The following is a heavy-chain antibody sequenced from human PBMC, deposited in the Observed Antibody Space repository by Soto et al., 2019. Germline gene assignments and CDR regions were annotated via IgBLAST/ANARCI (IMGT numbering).Heavy chain of an antibody. D-gene: IGHD1-26*01. CDR2: VVPMYDSV. Sequence: SVKVSCKASGGTFNTYTINWLRQAPGRGLEWVGQVVPMYDSVNYAETFQGRVTITVDKSTNTAYMELTSLRSQDTALYFCASWRSYSGSYCFDYWGQGTLVTVSS. J-gene: IGHJ4*02. CDR1: GGTFNTYT. V-gene: IGHV1-69*06. CDR3: ASWRSYSGSYCFDY.